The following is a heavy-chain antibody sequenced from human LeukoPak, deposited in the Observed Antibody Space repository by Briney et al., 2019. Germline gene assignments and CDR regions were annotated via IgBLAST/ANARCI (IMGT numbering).Heavy chain of an antibody. V-gene: IGHV3-53*05. J-gene: IGHJ4*02. CDR2: IYSGGST. Sequence: PGGSLRLSCAASGFTVSSNYMSWVRQAPGKGLEWVSVIYSGGSTYYADSVKGRFTISRDNSKNTLYLEMNSVRPEDTALYYCVRKIGSPPSPGHFDYWGQGTLVTVSS. D-gene: IGHD1-26*01. CDR1: GFTVSSNY. CDR3: VRKIGSPPSPGHFDY.